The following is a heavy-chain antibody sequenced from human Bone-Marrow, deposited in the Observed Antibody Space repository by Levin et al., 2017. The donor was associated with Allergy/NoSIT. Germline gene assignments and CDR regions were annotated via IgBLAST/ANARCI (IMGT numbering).Heavy chain of an antibody. V-gene: IGHV3-15*01. CDR2: IKSKNDGGTT. CDR1: GFTFSNAW. CDR3: TSDDPLSRN. Sequence: SCAASGFTFSNAWMSWVRQAPGKGLEWVGRIKSKNDGGTTDYAAPVKGRFTISRDDSSNTLYLQMNSLKTEDTAVYYCTSDDPLSRNRGQGTLVTVSS. J-gene: IGHJ4*02.